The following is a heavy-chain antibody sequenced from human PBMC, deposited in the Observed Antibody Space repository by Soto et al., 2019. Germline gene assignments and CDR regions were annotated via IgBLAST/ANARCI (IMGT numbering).Heavy chain of an antibody. J-gene: IGHJ4*02. Sequence: QVQLQQWGAGLLKPSETLSLTCAVYGGSFSGYYWSWIRQPPGKGLEWIGEINHSGSTNYNPSLKGRVTISVDPSKNQFSLKLSSVTAADTAVYYCANYYGEIGFDYWGQGTLVTVSS. D-gene: IGHD4-17*01. CDR3: ANYYGEIGFDY. V-gene: IGHV4-34*01. CDR2: INHSGST. CDR1: GGSFSGYY.